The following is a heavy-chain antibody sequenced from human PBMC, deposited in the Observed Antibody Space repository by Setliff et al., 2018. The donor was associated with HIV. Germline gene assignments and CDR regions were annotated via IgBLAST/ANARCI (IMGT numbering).Heavy chain of an antibody. CDR2: TNPILGSA. Sequence: SVKVSCKASGGTFNRHAISWPRQAPGQGLEWMGGTNPILGSANYAQKFQGRVTITTDESTSTAYMELSSLRSYDTAVYFCARDLAESAFIMIRGAGWFDPWGQGTLVTVSS. CDR3: ARDLAESAFIMIRGAGWFDP. D-gene: IGHD3-10*01. J-gene: IGHJ5*02. CDR1: GGTFNRHA. V-gene: IGHV1-69*05.